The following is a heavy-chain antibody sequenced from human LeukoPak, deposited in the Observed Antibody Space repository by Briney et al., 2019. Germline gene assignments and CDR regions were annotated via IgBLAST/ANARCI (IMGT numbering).Heavy chain of an antibody. CDR2: IYYSGST. J-gene: IGHJ5*02. CDR3: ARSGYTYGWGWFDP. D-gene: IGHD5-18*01. V-gene: IGHV4-59*12. CDR1: GGSISSYY. Sequence: SETLSLSCTVSGGSISSYYWSWIRQPPGKGLEWIGYIYYSGSTNYNPSLKSRVTISVDTSKNQFSLKVNSVTAADTAVYYCARSGYTYGWGWFDPWGQGTLVTVSS.